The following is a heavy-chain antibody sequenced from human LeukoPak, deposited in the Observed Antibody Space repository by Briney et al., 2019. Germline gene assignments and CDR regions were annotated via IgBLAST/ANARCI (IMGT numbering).Heavy chain of an antibody. CDR2: VWYDGSNK. J-gene: IGHJ4*02. V-gene: IGHV3-33*01. D-gene: IGHD6-13*01. CDR3: ARDMAGIAAAGTFNY. CDR1: GFTFSSYG. Sequence: GRSLRLSCAASGFTFSSYGMHWVRQGPGKGREWVAVVWYDGSNKYYADSVKGRFTISRDTSKNTLYIQMNSLRAEDTAVYYCARDMAGIAAAGTFNYWGQGTLVTVSS.